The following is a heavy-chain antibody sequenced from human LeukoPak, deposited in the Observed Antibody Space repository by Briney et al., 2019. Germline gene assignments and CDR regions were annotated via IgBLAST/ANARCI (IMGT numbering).Heavy chain of an antibody. CDR1: GFTFSSYS. CDR3: ARDRGGRGYYSLDY. J-gene: IGHJ4*02. CDR2: ISSSSSYI. D-gene: IGHD1-26*01. V-gene: IGHV3-21*01. Sequence: GGSLRLSCAASGFTFSSYSMNWVRQAPGKGLEWVSSISSSSSYIYYADSVKGRFTISRDNAKNSLYLQMNSLRAEDTAVYYCARDRGGRGYYSLDYWGQGTLVTVSS.